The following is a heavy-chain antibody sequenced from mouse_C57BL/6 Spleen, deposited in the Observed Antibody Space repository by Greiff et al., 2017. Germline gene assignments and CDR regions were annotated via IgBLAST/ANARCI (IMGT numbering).Heavy chain of an antibody. Sequence: DVKLVESGGGLVPPGGSLSLSCAASGFTFTDYYMSWVRQPPGKALEWLCFIRNKANGYTTEYSASVKGRFTISRDNSQSILYLQMNALRAEDSATYYCARYRRAMDYWGQGTSVTVSS. CDR2: IRNKANGYTT. CDR3: ARYRRAMDY. J-gene: IGHJ4*01. V-gene: IGHV7-3*01. CDR1: GFTFTDYY.